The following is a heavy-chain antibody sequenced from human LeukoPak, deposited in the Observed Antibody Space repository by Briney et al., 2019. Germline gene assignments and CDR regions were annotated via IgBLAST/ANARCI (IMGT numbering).Heavy chain of an antibody. J-gene: IGHJ6*03. V-gene: IGHV2-5*01. Sequence: SGPTLVNPTQTLTLTCTFSGFSLSTSGVGVGWIPQPPGKALEWLALIFWNDDNRYSPSLKTRLTISKDTSKNQVVLTMTNMDPVDTATYYCARTPSLIVGARQTQKAYYYYYMDVWGKGTTITVSS. CDR3: ARTPSLIVGARQTQKAYYYYYMDV. CDR2: IFWNDDN. D-gene: IGHD1-26*01. CDR1: GFSLSTSGVG.